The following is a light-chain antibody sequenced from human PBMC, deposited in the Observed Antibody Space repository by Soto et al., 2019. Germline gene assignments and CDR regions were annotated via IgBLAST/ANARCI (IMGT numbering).Light chain of an antibody. CDR1: SSNIGSNY. CDR3: AAWDDSLNYV. CDR2: RNN. V-gene: IGLV1-47*01. J-gene: IGLJ1*01. Sequence: QSVVTQAPSVSGTPGQRVTISCSGSSSNIGSNYVYWYQQLPGTAPKLLIYRNNQRPSGVPDRFSGSKSGTSASLAISGLRSEDEADYYCAAWDDSLNYVFGTGTKLTVL.